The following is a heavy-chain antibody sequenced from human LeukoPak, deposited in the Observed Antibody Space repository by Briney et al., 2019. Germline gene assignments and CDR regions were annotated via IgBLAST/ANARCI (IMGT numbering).Heavy chain of an antibody. CDR2: VRQDGTEA. CDR3: ARAGQWPAPQHIDY. CDR1: GFSFNSYW. D-gene: IGHD6-19*01. Sequence: GGSLRLSCEGSGFSFNSYWMTWVRQAPGKGLELVANVRQDGTEAYYVDSAKGRFTIYRDNAEDAVYMDMTSLRAEDTAVYYCARAGQWPAPQHIDYWGHGTLVTVSS. V-gene: IGHV3-7*01. J-gene: IGHJ4*01.